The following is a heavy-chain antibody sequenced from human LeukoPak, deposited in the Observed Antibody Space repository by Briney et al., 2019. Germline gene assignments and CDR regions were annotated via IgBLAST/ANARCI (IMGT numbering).Heavy chain of an antibody. D-gene: IGHD6-19*01. V-gene: IGHV4-4*02. CDR2: IYHSGRT. J-gene: IGHJ4*02. Sequence: PSGTLSLTCAVSGGSISSSHWWGWVRQPPGKGLEWIGEIYHSGRTNFNPSLKSRVTISVDKSKNQFSLRLNSVTAADTAVYYCARVQFSSGSLDYWGQGTLVTVSS. CDR1: GGSISSSHW. CDR3: ARVQFSSGSLDY.